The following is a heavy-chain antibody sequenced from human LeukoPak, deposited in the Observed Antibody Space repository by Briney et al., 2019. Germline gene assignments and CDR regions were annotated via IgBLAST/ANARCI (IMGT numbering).Heavy chain of an antibody. D-gene: IGHD3-10*01. CDR1: GGSISSSSYY. V-gene: IGHV4-39*01. CDR2: IYYSGST. CDR3: ARLWFRGLFYYYYYMDV. Sequence: SETLSLSCTVSGGSISSSSYYWGWIRPPPGKGLEWVGCIYYSGSTYYNPSLQSRVTISVDTSKNQFSLTLSPVTAGDTAVYYCARLWFRGLFYYYYYMDVWGKGTTVTVSS. J-gene: IGHJ6*03.